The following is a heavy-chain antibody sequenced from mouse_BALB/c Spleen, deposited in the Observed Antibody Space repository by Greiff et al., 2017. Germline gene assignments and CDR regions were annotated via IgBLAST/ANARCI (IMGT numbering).Heavy chain of an antibody. CDR3: AREGSGNYEEVPY. V-gene: IGHV1S41*01. J-gene: IGHJ2*01. CDR2: IAPGSGST. Sequence: DLVKPGASVKLSCKASGYTFTSYWIHWIKQRPGQGLEWIGRIAPGSGSTYYNEMFKGKATLTVDTSSSTAYIQLSSLSSEDSAVYVCAREGSGNYEEVPYWGQGTTLTVSS. CDR1: GYTFTSYW. D-gene: IGHD2-1*01.